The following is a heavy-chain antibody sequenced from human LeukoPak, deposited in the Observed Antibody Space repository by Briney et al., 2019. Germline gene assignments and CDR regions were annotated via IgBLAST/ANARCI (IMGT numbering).Heavy chain of an antibody. CDR3: ARGSAYGYYFDY. CDR1: GFTFSSYG. V-gene: IGHV3-30*03. CDR2: ISYDGSNK. D-gene: IGHD3-3*01. J-gene: IGHJ4*02. Sequence: GGSLRLSCAASGFTFSSYGMHWVRQAPGKGLEWVAVISYDGSNKYYADSVKGRFTISRDNSKNTLYLQMNSLRAEDMALYYCARGSAYGYYFDYWGQGTLVTVSS.